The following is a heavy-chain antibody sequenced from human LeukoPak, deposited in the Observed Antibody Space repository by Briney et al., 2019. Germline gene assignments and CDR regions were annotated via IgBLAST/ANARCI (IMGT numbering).Heavy chain of an antibody. V-gene: IGHV3-21*01. CDR3: AIDLAFRMYSRGWYFDY. CDR1: GLTFSSYS. J-gene: IGHJ4*02. CDR2: ISSSSSYI. D-gene: IGHD6-19*01. Sequence: SGGSLRLSCAASGLTFSSYSMNWVRQAPGKGLEWVSSISSSSSYIYYADSVKGRFAISRDNAKNSLYLQMNSLRAEDTAVYYCAIDLAFRMYSRGWYFDYCGQGSLVTVSS.